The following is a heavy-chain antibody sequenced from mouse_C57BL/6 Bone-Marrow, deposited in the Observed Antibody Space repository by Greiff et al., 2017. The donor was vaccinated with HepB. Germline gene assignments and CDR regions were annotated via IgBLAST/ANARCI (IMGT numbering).Heavy chain of an antibody. J-gene: IGHJ4*01. V-gene: IGHV1-52*01. D-gene: IGHD3-2*02. Sequence: VQLQQPGAELVRPGSSVKLSCKASGYTFTSYWMHWVKQRPIQGLEWIGNIDPSDSETHYNQKFKVKATLTVDKSSSTAYMQLSSLTSEDSAVYYCARKGTAQATYAMDYWGQGTSVTVSS. CDR3: ARKGTAQATYAMDY. CDR1: GYTFTSYW. CDR2: IDPSDSET.